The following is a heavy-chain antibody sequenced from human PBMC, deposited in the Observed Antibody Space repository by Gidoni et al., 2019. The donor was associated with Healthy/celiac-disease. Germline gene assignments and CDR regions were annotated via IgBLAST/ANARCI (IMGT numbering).Heavy chain of an antibody. CDR3: ATDPGSIAAAGNDY. Sequence: EVQLLESGGGLVQPGGSLSLSCAASGFTFRSYAMSWVRQAPGKGLEWVSAISGSGGSTYYADSVKGRFTISRDNSKNTLYLQMNSLRAEDTAVYYCATDPGSIAAAGNDYWGQGTLVTVSS. J-gene: IGHJ4*02. CDR2: ISGSGGST. CDR1: GFTFRSYA. V-gene: IGHV3-23*01. D-gene: IGHD6-13*01.